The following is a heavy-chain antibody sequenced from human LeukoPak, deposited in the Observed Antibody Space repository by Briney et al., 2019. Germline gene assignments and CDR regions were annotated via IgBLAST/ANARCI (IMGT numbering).Heavy chain of an antibody. Sequence: PSETLSLTCAVYGGSFSGYYWSWIRQPLGKGLEWIGEINHSGSTNYNPSLKSRVTISVDTSKNQFSLKLSSVTAADTAVYYCARGKDYYDSSGYYYFDYWGQGTLVTVSS. CDR3: ARGKDYYDSSGYYYFDY. CDR2: INHSGST. V-gene: IGHV4-34*01. CDR1: GGSFSGYY. D-gene: IGHD3-22*01. J-gene: IGHJ4*02.